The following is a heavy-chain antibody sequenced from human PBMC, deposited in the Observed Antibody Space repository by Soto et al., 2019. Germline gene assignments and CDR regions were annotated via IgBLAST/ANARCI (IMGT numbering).Heavy chain of an antibody. CDR1: GGSFSGYY. D-gene: IGHD3-3*01. J-gene: IGHJ5*02. CDR3: ARGRENLTIFGVVVPTNWFDP. V-gene: IGHV4-34*01. Sequence: SETLSLTCAVYGGSFSGYYWSWIRQPPGKGLEWIGEINHSGSTNYNPSLKSRVTISVDTSKNQFSLKLSSVTAADTAVYYCARGRENLTIFGVVVPTNWFDPWGQGTLVTVSS. CDR2: INHSGST.